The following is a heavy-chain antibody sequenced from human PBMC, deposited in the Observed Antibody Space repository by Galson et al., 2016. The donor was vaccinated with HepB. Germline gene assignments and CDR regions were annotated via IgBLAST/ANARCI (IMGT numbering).Heavy chain of an antibody. Sequence: SLRLSCAASGFTFNDYWMHWVRQAPGRGLDWVSRINNDGSSSTYADSVKGRFTISRVNAKNTLYLQMNSLRAEDTTVYYCVRDMYGSYFAFDIWGQGTMVTVSS. J-gene: IGHJ3*02. D-gene: IGHD1-26*01. V-gene: IGHV3-74*01. CDR3: VRDMYGSYFAFDI. CDR1: GFTFNDYW. CDR2: INNDGSSS.